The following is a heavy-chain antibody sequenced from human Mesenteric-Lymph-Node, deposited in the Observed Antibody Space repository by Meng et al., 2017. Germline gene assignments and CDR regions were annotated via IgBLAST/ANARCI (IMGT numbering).Heavy chain of an antibody. CDR3: ARTHFYDSSNYGFDY. J-gene: IGHJ4*02. Sequence: VPVQESGPGMVKPSGTLSLTFAVSGASISSTNWWRWVRQPPGKGLEWIGYISYSGSTYYNPSLKSRVTISVDTSKKQFSLKLSSVTAADTAVYYCARTHFYDSSNYGFDYWGQGTLVTVSS. CDR2: ISYSGST. V-gene: IGHV4-4*02. CDR1: GASISSTNW. D-gene: IGHD3-22*01.